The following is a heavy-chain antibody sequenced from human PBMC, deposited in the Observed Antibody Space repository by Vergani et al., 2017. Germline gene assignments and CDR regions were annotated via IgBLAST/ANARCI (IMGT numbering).Heavy chain of an antibody. CDR3: AKDRKEAVGTYFDY. CDR2: IRYDGSNK. V-gene: IGHV3-30*02. Sequence: QVQLAESGGGVVQPGGSLRLSCAASGFTFSSYGIHWVRQAPGKGLEWVAFIRYDGSNKDYADSVKGRFTISRENSKNTVSLQMSSLRVEDTAVYYCAKDRKEAVGTYFDYWGQGTLVTVSS. CDR1: GFTFSSYG. D-gene: IGHD6-13*01. J-gene: IGHJ4*02.